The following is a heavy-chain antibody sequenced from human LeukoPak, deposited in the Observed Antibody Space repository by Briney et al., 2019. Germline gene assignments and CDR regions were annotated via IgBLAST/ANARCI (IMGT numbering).Heavy chain of an antibody. CDR1: GFTFSNYA. CDR2: ISSNGGST. V-gene: IGHV3-64*01. CDR3: ARGWDLFLFDY. Sequence: GGSLRLSCADSGFTFSNYAMHWVRQAPGKGLEYVSAISSNGGSTYYANSVKGRFTVSRDNSKNTLYLQMGSLRAEDMAVYYCARGWDLFLFDYWGQGTLVTVSS. J-gene: IGHJ4*02. D-gene: IGHD1-26*01.